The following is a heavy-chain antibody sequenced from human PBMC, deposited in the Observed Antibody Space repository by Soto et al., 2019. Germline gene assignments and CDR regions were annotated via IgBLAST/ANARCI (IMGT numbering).Heavy chain of an antibody. CDR3: AKLSGSNWNHDIYAFDV. CDR2: VSLSGGRT. V-gene: IGHV3-23*01. Sequence: EVQVLESGGGLVQPGGSLRLSCVASGFTFSNYAMSWVRQAPGKGLEWVAGVSLSGGRTYYADSVKGRFAVSRDNSKNTLYLHMDSLRAEDTALYYCAKLSGSNWNHDIYAFDVWGQGTMVTVSS. CDR1: GFTFSNYA. D-gene: IGHD1-20*01. J-gene: IGHJ3*01.